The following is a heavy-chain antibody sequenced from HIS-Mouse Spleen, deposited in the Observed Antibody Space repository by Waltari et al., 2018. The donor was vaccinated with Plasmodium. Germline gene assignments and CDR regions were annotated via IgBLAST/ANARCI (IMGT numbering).Heavy chain of an antibody. V-gene: IGHV3-9*01. J-gene: IGHJ4*02. CDR3: AKDRATAAAYYFDY. CDR1: GFTFNDYA. Sequence: EVQLVESGGGLVQPGRSLRLSCAASGFTFNDYAMHWVRQAPGKGLEWVSGISWNSGSIGYADSVKGRFTISRDNAKNSLYLQMNSLRAEDTALYYCAKDRATAAAYYFDYWGQGTLVTVSS. D-gene: IGHD6-13*01. CDR2: ISWNSGSI.